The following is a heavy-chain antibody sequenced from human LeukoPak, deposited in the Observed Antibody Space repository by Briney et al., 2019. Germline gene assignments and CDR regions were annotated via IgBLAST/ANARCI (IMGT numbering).Heavy chain of an antibody. J-gene: IGHJ4*02. V-gene: IGHV3-9*01. CDR3: AKDISLSDYDILTGTGFDY. CDR2: ISWNSGST. Sequence: PGRSLRLSCAASGFTFDDYAIHWVRQAPGKGLEWVSGISWNSGSTGYADSVKGRFTIPRDNAKNSLYLQMNSLRPGDTAVYYCAKDISLSDYDILTGTGFDYWGQGTLVTVSS. CDR1: GFTFDDYA. D-gene: IGHD3-9*01.